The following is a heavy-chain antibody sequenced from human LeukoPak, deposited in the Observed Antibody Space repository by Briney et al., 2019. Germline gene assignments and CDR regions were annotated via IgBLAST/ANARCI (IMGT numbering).Heavy chain of an antibody. D-gene: IGHD2-21*02. CDR2: INRSGST. CDR3: ARGGFYCGDDCYVDY. V-gene: IGHV4-34*01. CDR1: GGSLSYYY. J-gene: IGHJ4*02. Sequence: SETLTLTCAVYGGSLSYYYWSWIRQSPEKGLEWIGEINRSGSTNYNPSLKSRVSISVDTSKNQFSLKLSSVTAADTAVYYCARGGFYCGDDCYVDYWGQGTLVTVSS.